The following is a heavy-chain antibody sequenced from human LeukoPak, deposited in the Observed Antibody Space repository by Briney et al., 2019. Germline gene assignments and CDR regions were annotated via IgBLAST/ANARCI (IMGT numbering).Heavy chain of an antibody. J-gene: IGHJ5*02. Sequence: GGSLRLSCAASGFTFSSYSMNWVRQAPGKGLEWVSSISSSSSYIYYADSVKGPFTISRDNAKNSLYLQMNSLRAEDTAVYYCARDYYDSSGYVNWFDPWGQGTLVTVSS. V-gene: IGHV3-21*01. CDR2: ISSSSSYI. CDR3: ARDYYDSSGYVNWFDP. CDR1: GFTFSSYS. D-gene: IGHD3-22*01.